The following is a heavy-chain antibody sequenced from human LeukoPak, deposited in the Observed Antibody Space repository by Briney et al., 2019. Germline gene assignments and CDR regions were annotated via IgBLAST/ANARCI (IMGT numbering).Heavy chain of an antibody. D-gene: IGHD3-22*01. CDR2: IKSKTDGGTT. Sequence: GGSLRLSRAASGFTFSRVWMSWVRQAPGKGLEWVGRIKSKTDGGTTDYAAPVKGRVTISRDDSKITLSLQMNSLKTEDTAVYYCTTETSRGYYRGNCYYWGQGTLVTVSS. CDR3: TTETSRGYYRGNCYY. CDR1: GFTFSRVW. V-gene: IGHV3-15*01. J-gene: IGHJ4*02.